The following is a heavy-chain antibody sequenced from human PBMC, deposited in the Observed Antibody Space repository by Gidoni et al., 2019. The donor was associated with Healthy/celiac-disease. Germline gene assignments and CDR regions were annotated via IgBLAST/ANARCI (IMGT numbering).Heavy chain of an antibody. V-gene: IGHV4-39*01. CDR3: ARYSHSSGSFDY. Sequence: QLQLQESGPGLVTPSETLSPTCTVSGGSISSSSYYWVWIRQPPGKGLEWIGSIYYSGSTYYNPSLKSRVTISVDTSKNQFALKLSAVTAADTAVYYCARYSHSSGSFDYWGQGTLVTVSS. CDR2: IYYSGST. CDR1: GGSISSSSYY. J-gene: IGHJ4*02. D-gene: IGHD3-22*01.